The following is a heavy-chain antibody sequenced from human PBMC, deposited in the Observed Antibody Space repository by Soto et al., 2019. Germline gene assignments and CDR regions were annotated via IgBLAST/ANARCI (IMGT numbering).Heavy chain of an antibody. CDR2: IYYSGST. D-gene: IGHD3-22*01. Sequence: PSETLSLTCTVSGGSISSSSYYWGWIRQPPGKGLEWIGSIYYSGSTYYNPSLKSRVIISVDTSKNQFSLKLSSVTAADTAVYYCARAGSGYYGFFFDSWGQGTLVTVSS. CDR1: GGSISSSSYY. V-gene: IGHV4-39*07. CDR3: ARAGSGYYGFFFDS. J-gene: IGHJ4*02.